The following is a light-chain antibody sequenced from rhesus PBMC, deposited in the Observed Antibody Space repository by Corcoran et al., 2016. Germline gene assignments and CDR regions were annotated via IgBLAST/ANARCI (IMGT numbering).Light chain of an antibody. J-gene: IGKJ2*01. CDR3: QHGYGTPYS. CDR2: KAS. CDR1: ENVNNY. V-gene: IGKV1-74*01. Sequence: DIQMTQSPSSLSASVGDRVTITCRASENVNNYFNWYQQKPGKAPKLLIYKASTLQSGVPSRVSGSGSGTDYIFTISSLQPEDVATYYCQHGYGTPYSFGQGTKVEIK.